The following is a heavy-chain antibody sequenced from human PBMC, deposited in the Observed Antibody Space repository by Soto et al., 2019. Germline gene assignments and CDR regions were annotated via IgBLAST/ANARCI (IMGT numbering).Heavy chain of an antibody. CDR1: GYTFTNYD. CDR2: LNPGSGDT. Sequence: QVQLVQSGAEIRKHGASVRVSCKASGYTFTNYDVNWVRQVPGQGLEWMGWLNPGSGDTGYAQKFQGRVTMTRNTPIATAYMELTSLRSGETAIYYCARMASFGTLNWFDPWGQRTLVTGSS. V-gene: IGHV1-8*01. J-gene: IGHJ5*02. CDR3: ARMASFGTLNWFDP. D-gene: IGHD6-13*01.